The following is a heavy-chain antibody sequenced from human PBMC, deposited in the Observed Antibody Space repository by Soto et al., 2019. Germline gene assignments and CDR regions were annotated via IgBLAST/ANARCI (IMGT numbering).Heavy chain of an antibody. V-gene: IGHV4-39*01. CDR3: ARLGGYYYDSSGPSPGYYFDY. J-gene: IGHJ4*02. CDR1: GGSISGSSYY. CDR2: IYYSGST. D-gene: IGHD3-22*01. Sequence: SETLSLTCTVSGGSISGSSYYWGWIRQPPGKGLEWIGSIYYSGSTYYNPSLKSRVTISVDTSKNQFSLKLSSVTAADTAVYYCARLGGYYYDSSGPSPGYYFDYWGQGTLVTVSS.